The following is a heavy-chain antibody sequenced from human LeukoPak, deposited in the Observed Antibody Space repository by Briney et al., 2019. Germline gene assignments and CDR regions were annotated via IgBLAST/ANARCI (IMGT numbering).Heavy chain of an antibody. D-gene: IGHD5-18*01. CDR2: IYYSGST. CDR3: ARVFKGYSYGFVGN. Sequence: SETLSLTCTVSGGSISSYYWSWIRQPPGKGLEWIGYIYYSGSTNYNPSLKSRVTISVDTSKNPFSLKLSSVTAADTAAYYCARVFKGYSYGFVGNWGQGTLVTVSS. V-gene: IGHV4-59*01. J-gene: IGHJ4*02. CDR1: GGSISSYY.